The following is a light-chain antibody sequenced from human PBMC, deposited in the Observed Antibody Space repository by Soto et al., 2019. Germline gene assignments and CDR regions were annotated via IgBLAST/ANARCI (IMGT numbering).Light chain of an antibody. CDR2: GGS. CDR3: HQFDSSRVYS. CDR1: QSVTSTY. Sequence: EIVLTQSPATLSLSPGERATLSCRASQSVTSTYLAWYQQKPGQSPRLIIYGGSIRASGFPDRFSGGGSGTDFPLTISRLEPEDFAVYFCHCHQFDSSRVYSFGQGTKLEI. J-gene: IGKJ2*03. V-gene: IGKV3-20*01.